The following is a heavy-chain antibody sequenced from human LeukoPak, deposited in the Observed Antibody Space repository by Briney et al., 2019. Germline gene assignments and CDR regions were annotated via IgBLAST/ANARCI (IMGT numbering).Heavy chain of an antibody. J-gene: IGHJ6*02. D-gene: IGHD6-6*01. CDR3: ARDVDSSSSEVRIKYYYYGMDV. V-gene: IGHV1-69*13. CDR1: GGTFSSYA. Sequence: SVKVSCKASGGTFSSYAISWVRQAPGQGLEWMGGIIPIFGTANYAQKFQGRVTITADESTSTAYMELSSLRSEDTAVYYCARDVDSSSSEVRIKYYYYGMDVWGQGTTVTVSS. CDR2: IIPIFGTA.